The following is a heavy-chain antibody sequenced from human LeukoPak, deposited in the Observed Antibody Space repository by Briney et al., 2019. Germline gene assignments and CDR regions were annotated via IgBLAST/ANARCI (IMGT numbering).Heavy chain of an antibody. CDR3: ARHDYDSSGHRRDYYFDY. Sequence: SETLSLTCTVSGGSITGSAYYWGWIRQPPGKGLEWIVSVIHSGTTYYNPSLRSRVIVSMDTSKKQFSLRLSSVTAADTAVYYCARHDYDSSGHRRDYYFDYWSQGTLVTVSS. D-gene: IGHD3-22*01. CDR2: VIHSGTT. J-gene: IGHJ4*02. CDR1: GGSITGSAYY. V-gene: IGHV4-39*01.